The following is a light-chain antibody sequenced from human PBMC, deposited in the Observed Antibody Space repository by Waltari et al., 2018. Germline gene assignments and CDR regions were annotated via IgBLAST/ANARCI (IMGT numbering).Light chain of an antibody. V-gene: IGLV3-21*04. CDR3: QVWDDTTNSGV. CDR1: NIEPKS. CDR2: YDT. J-gene: IGLJ3*02. Sequence: YVVTQPPSVSVAPGKTATLTCGGQNIEPKSVNWYQQKSGQAPVLVMFYDTARPPGIPARFSGSNSGNTATLTISWVEAGDEADYHCQVWDDTTNSGVFGGGTRLTVL.